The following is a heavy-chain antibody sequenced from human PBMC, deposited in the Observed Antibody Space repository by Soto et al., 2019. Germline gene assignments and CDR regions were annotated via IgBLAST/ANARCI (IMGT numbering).Heavy chain of an antibody. CDR2: ISSSSSYI. D-gene: IGHD6-19*01. V-gene: IGHV3-21*01. J-gene: IGHJ4*02. Sequence: EVQLVESGGGLVKPGGSLRLSCAASGFTFSSYSMNWVRQAPGQGLEWVSSISSSSSYIYYADSVKGRFTISRDNAKNSLYLQMNSLRAEDTAVYYCARMASIAVAGTMIDYWGQGTLVTVSS. CDR3: ARMASIAVAGTMIDY. CDR1: GFTFSSYS.